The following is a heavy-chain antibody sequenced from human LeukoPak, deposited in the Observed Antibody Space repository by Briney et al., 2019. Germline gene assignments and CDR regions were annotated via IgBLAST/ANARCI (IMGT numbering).Heavy chain of an antibody. J-gene: IGHJ4*02. CDR1: GFTSGGYW. CDR3: ARERGYFTFDS. Sequence: GGSLRLSCAGSGFTSGGYWMSWVRQAPGKGPEWVANMDQDGSEINYLDSVKGRFTISRDNAKNALYLRMNSLRADDTAVYYCARERGYFTFDSWGQGVLVTVSS. V-gene: IGHV3-7*03. D-gene: IGHD5-18*01. CDR2: MDQDGSEI.